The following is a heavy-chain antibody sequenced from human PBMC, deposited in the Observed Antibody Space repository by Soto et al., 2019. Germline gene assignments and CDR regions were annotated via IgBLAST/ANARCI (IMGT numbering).Heavy chain of an antibody. D-gene: IGHD6-6*01. V-gene: IGHV3-33*01. J-gene: IGHJ6*03. CDR1: GFTFSSYG. CDR3: ARRSSSSLGPYYYMDV. CDR2: IWYDGSNK. Sequence: GGSLRLSCAASGFTFSSYGMHWVRQAPGKGLEWVAVIWYDGSNKYYADSVKGRFTISRDNSKNTLYLQMNSLRAQDTAVYYCARRSSSSLGPYYYMDVWGKGTTVTVSS.